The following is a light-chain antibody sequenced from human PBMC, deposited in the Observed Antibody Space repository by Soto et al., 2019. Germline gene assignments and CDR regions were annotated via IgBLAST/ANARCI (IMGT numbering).Light chain of an antibody. Sequence: IQLTQSPSSLSASVGDRVTITCRASQALSSYLAWYQQKPGKAPKLLIYAASTLQSGVPSRLSGSESGTDFTLTISSLQPEDFGTYYCQQLNAYPHSFGGGTKVDIK. CDR1: QALSSY. CDR2: AAS. V-gene: IGKV1-9*01. J-gene: IGKJ4*01. CDR3: QQLNAYPHS.